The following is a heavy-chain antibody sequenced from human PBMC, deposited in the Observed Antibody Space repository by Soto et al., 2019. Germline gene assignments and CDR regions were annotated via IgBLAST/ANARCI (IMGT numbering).Heavy chain of an antibody. D-gene: IGHD6-19*01. V-gene: IGHV3-30*14. CDR2: VSHDGKSG. CDR3: ARLDKFNGGWS. Sequence: QVQLVESGGGVVQPGRSLRLSCAASGFTFSSYAMHWVRRAPGKGLEWVAAVSHDGKSGFYADSVSGRFTVSRDNSNNLVSLQMDRLRPEDTAIFYCARLDKFNGGWSWGQGTAVTVSS. CDR1: GFTFSSYA. J-gene: IGHJ4*02.